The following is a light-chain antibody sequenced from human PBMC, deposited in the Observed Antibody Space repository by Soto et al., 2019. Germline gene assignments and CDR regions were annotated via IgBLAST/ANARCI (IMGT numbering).Light chain of an antibody. CDR1: QSISIW. CDR3: QQYNSYPWT. Sequence: DIQMTQSPSTLSASVGDRVTITCRASQSISIWLAWHQQKPGKAPKLLIYKASSLESGVPSRFSGSGSETDFTLTISSLQPDDFATYYCQQYNSYPWTFGQGTKVEIK. J-gene: IGKJ1*01. V-gene: IGKV1-5*03. CDR2: KAS.